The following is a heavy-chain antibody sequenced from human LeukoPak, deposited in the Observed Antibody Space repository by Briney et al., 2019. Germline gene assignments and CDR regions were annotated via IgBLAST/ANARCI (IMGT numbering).Heavy chain of an antibody. V-gene: IGHV4-4*07. CDR2: IYTSGST. Sequence: SETLSLTCTVSGGSISSYYWSWIRQPAGKGLEWIGRIYTSGSTNYNPSLKSRVTISLDTSKNQFSLKLSSVTAADTAVYYCANSIDFDYGDYYFDYWGQGALVTISS. CDR3: ANSIDFDYGDYYFDY. CDR1: GGSISSYY. D-gene: IGHD4-17*01. J-gene: IGHJ4*02.